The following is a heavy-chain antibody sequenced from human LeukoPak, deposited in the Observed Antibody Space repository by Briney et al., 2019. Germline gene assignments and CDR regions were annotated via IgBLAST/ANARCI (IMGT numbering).Heavy chain of an antibody. CDR3: ASLSHYYGSGSYYGPHYYYKDV. J-gene: IGHJ6*03. D-gene: IGHD3-10*01. V-gene: IGHV4-39*07. Sequence: SETLSLTCTVSGGSISSSSYYWGWIRQPPGKGLEWIGSSYYSGSTYYNPSLKSRVTITVDTSKNQFSLKLSSVTAADTAVYYCASLSHYYGSGSYYGPHYYYKDVWGKGTTVTVPS. CDR1: GGSISSSSYY. CDR2: SYYSGST.